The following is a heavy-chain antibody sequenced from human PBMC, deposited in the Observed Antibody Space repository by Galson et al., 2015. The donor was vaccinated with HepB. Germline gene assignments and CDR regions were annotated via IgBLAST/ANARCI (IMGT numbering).Heavy chain of an antibody. J-gene: IGHJ5*02. CDR1: GFTFSSYG. V-gene: IGHV3-33*01. CDR2: IWYDGSNK. D-gene: IGHD2-2*01. Sequence: SLRLSCAASGFTFSSYGTHWVRQAPGKGLEWVAVIWYDGSNKYYADSVKGRFTISRDNSKNTLYLQMNSLRAEDTAVYYCARDGAYCGSLSCYAIPYNWCDPWGQGTLVTVSS. CDR3: ARDGAYCGSLSCYAIPYNWCDP.